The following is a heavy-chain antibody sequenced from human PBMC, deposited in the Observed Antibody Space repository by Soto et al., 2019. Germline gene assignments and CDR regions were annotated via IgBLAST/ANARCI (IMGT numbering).Heavy chain of an antibody. CDR2: IYKSVTT. Sequence: SETLSLTCAVSGDSISTVDYFWAWIRQPPGQVLEYIGYIYKSVTTYYNPSFEGRVAISLDTSKSHFSLNVTSVTAADTAVYFCARGRYCLTGRCFPNWFDSWGQGTLVTVSS. CDR3: ARGRYCLTGRCFPNWFDS. CDR1: GDSISTVDYF. V-gene: IGHV4-30-4*01. J-gene: IGHJ5*01. D-gene: IGHD2-15*01.